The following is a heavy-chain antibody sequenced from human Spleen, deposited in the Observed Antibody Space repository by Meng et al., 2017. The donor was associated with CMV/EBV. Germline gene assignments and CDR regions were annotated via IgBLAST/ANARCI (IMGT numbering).Heavy chain of an antibody. J-gene: IGHJ4*02. D-gene: IGHD1-1*01. V-gene: IGHV4-34*01. CDR3: ARGRTDFDS. CDR1: GFTFSSYA. CDR2: ISHDGRT. Sequence: GSLRLSCAASGFTFSSYAMHWVRQAPGKGLEWIGDISHDGRTNYAPSLKSRVTISVDTSSRQFSLRVASVTAADTAVYYCARGRTDFDSWGQGTLVTVSS.